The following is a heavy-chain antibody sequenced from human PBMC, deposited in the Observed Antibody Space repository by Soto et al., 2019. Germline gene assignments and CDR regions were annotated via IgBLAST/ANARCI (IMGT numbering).Heavy chain of an antibody. J-gene: IGHJ6*02. CDR3: GLGSVTTFNYYYGMDV. D-gene: IGHD4-4*01. CDR1: GYSFTSYW. CDR2: IYPGDSDT. Sequence: GESLKISCKGSGYSFTSYWIGWVRQMPGKGLEWMGIIYPGDSDTRYSPSFQGQVTISADKSISTAYLQWSSLKASDTAMYYCGLGSVTTFNYYYGMDVWGQETTVTVSS. V-gene: IGHV5-51*01.